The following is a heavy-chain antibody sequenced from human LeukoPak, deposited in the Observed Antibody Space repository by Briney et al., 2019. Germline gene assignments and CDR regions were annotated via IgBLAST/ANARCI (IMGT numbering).Heavy chain of an antibody. CDR1: GVSISSYY. CDR2: IYYSGST. CDR3: ARDIGSSWYYAFDI. V-gene: IGHV4-59*01. Sequence: MPSETLSLTCTVSGVSISSYYWSWIRQPPGKGLEWIGYIYYSGSTNYNPSLKSRVTISVDTSKNHFSLKLSSVTAADTAVYDCARDIGSSWYYAFDIWGQGTMVTVSS. D-gene: IGHD6-13*01. J-gene: IGHJ3*02.